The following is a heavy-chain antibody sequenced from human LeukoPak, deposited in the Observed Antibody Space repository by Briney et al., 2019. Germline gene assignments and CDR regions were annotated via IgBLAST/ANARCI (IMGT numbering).Heavy chain of an antibody. CDR1: GFTFSIYS. J-gene: IGHJ3*02. CDR2: ISGSSSGI. V-gene: IGHV3-48*02. CDR3: ARDRARCLDI. Sequence: SGGSLRLSCAASGFTFSIYSMNWVRQAPGKGLEWVSYISGSSSGIYNADSVKGRFTISRDNAKNSLYLQMNSLRDEDTAVYYCARDRARCLDIWGQGTLVTVSS.